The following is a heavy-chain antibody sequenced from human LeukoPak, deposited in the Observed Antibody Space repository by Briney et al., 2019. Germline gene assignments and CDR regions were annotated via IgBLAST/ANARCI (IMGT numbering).Heavy chain of an antibody. CDR2: IYHSGST. D-gene: IGHD6-13*01. CDR3: ARDRSSWYGSYYYYGMDV. CDR1: GFTFSSYAM. V-gene: IGHV4-4*02. J-gene: IGHJ6*02. Sequence: GSLRLSCAASGFTFSSYAMSWVRQPPGKGLEWIGEIYHSGSTNYNPSLKSRVTISVDKSKNQFSLKLSSVTAADTAVYYCARDRSSWYGSYYYYGMDVWGQGTTVTVSS.